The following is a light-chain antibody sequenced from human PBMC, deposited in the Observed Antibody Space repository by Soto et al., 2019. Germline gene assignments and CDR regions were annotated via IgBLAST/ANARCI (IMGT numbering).Light chain of an antibody. Sequence: EVVMTQSPATLSVSPGETATLSCRASHIVSNSLAWYQQKPGQAPRLLIYGASTRATGTPARFSGSGSGTEFTLTISSLQSEDFAVYYCQQYKNWPPTPYTFGQGTKLEIK. V-gene: IGKV3-15*01. CDR3: QQYKNWPPTPYT. CDR1: HIVSNS. J-gene: IGKJ2*01. CDR2: GAS.